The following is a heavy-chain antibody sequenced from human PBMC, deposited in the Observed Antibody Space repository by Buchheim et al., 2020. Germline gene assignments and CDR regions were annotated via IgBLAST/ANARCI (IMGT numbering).Heavy chain of an antibody. V-gene: IGHV4-34*01. Sequence: QVQLQQWGAGLLKPSETLSLTCAVYGGSFSGYYWSWIRQPPGKGLEWIGYIYYSGSTYYNPSLKSRVTISVDTSKNQFSLKLSSVTAADTAVYYCARDLFRSGRRDGYKQRDYWGQGTL. CDR2: IYYSGST. CDR1: GGSFSGYY. CDR3: ARDLFRSGRRDGYKQRDY. J-gene: IGHJ4*02. D-gene: IGHD5-24*01.